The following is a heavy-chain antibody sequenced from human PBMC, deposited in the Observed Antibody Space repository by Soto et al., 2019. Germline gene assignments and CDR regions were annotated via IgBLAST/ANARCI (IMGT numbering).Heavy chain of an antibody. CDR2: IYYSGST. CDR3: ARESGYDSSGDDAFDI. Sequence: SETLSLTCAVYGGSFSSGGYYWSWIRQHPGKGLEWIGYIYYSGSTYYNPSLKSRVTISVDTSKNQFSLKLSSVTAADTAVYYCARESGYDSSGDDAFDIWGQGTMVTVSS. J-gene: IGHJ3*02. V-gene: IGHV4-31*11. CDR1: GGSFSSGGYY. D-gene: IGHD3-22*01.